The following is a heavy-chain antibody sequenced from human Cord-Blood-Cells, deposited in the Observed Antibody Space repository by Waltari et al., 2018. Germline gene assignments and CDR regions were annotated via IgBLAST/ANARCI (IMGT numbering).Heavy chain of an antibody. CDR2: ISSSSSYI. CDR1: GFPFSSYS. Sequence: EVQLVESGGGLVKPGGSLRLCCAASGFPFSSYSMHWVRQAPGKGLEWVSSISSSSSYIYYADSVKGRFTISRDNAKNSLYLQMNSLRAEDTAVYYCAGIGLKSDAFDIWGQGTMVTVSS. V-gene: IGHV3-21*01. CDR3: AGIGLKSDAFDI. J-gene: IGHJ3*02. D-gene: IGHD2-15*01.